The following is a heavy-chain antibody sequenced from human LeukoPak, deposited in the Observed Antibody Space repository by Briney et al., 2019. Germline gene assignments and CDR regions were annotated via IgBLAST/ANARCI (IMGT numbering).Heavy chain of an antibody. Sequence: PSETLSLTCNVSGVSISTHYWGWIRQPPRKGLEWIGSIYYSGNTYYNASLKSRVTISVDTSKNQFSLKLTSVTAADTAVYYCARSSGWHLLLLDYWGQGTLVTVSS. J-gene: IGHJ4*02. V-gene: IGHV4-39*01. CDR2: IYYSGNT. D-gene: IGHD6-25*01. CDR1: GVSISTHY. CDR3: ARSSGWHLLLLDY.